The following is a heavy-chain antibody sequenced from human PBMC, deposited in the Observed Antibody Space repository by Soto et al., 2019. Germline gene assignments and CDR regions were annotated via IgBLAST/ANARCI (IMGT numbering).Heavy chain of an antibody. CDR3: AKASDGGWPYYLDS. CDR1: GFPFDPYV. V-gene: IGHV3-23*01. D-gene: IGHD2-15*01. CDR2: IRSNTAVT. Sequence: GGSLSLSCVASGFPFDPYVIAWVRQAPGKGLEWVAAIRSNTAVTHYADSMRDRFTISRVNSANTIFLHMNSLRVEDSAVYFCAKASDGGWPYYLDSWGQGALVTVSS. J-gene: IGHJ4*02.